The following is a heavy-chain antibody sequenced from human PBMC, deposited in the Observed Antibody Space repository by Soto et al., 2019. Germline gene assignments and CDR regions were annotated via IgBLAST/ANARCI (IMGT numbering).Heavy chain of an antibody. CDR2: IIPIFGTA. CDR3: AREERFNSGYYYVTGDFYYHALDV. Sequence: SVKVSCKASGGTFSSYAISWVRQAPGQGLEWMGGIIPIFGTANYAQKFQGRVTITADESTSTAYMELSSLRSEDTAVYYCAREERFNSGYYYVTGDFYYHALDVWGQGTTVTVSS. D-gene: IGHD3-22*01. CDR1: GGTFSSYA. J-gene: IGHJ6*02. V-gene: IGHV1-69*13.